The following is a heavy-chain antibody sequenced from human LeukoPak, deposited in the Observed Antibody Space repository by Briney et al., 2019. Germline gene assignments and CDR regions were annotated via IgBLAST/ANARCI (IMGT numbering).Heavy chain of an antibody. CDR2: IYYSGST. V-gene: IGHV4-4*02. D-gene: IGHD5-24*01. CDR1: GGPISSSNW. Sequence: SGTLSLTCAVSGGPISSSNWWSWVRQPPGKGLEWIASIYYSGSTHYNPSLKSRVTISVETSRNQFSLELRSATAADSAMYYCARNVSRGEPGGAFDIWGQGTMVTVSS. J-gene: IGHJ3*02. CDR3: ARNVSRGEPGGAFDI.